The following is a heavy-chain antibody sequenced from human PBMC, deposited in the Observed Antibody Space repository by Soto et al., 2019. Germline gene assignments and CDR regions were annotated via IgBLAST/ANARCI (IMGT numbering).Heavy chain of an antibody. CDR2: IWYDGSNK. D-gene: IGHD6-19*01. J-gene: IGHJ4*02. CDR1: GFTFSSYG. Sequence: QVPLVESGGGVVQPGRSLRLSCAASGFTFSSYGMHWVRQAPGKGLEWVAVIWYDGSNKYYAESVKGRFTISRDNSKNTLYLQMNSLRAEDTAVYYCARDSHVGSGWQLTADYWGQGTLVTFAA. CDR3: ARDSHVGSGWQLTADY. V-gene: IGHV3-33*01.